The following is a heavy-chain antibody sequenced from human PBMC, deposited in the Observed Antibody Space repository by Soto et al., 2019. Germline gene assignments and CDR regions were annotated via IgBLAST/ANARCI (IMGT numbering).Heavy chain of an antibody. D-gene: IGHD6-19*01. CDR2: FTSGGST. J-gene: IGHJ4*02. CDR3: ARTDKYNSQSSGWANRFDY. CDR1: GFIFSNYA. V-gene: IGHV3-23*01. Sequence: EVQLLESGGDLVQPGGSLRLSCAASGFIFSNYAMTWVRQAPGKGPEWVSTFTSGGSTYYRDTVKGRFTISRDNSKNTLDLQMNSLRAEDTAVYYCARTDKYNSQSSGWANRFDYGGQGTLVTVSS.